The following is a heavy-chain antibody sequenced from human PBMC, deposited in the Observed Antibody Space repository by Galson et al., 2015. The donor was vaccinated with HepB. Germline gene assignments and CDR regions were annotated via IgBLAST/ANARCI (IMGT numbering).Heavy chain of an antibody. CDR2: MWYAGTNE. Sequence: SLRPSCAASGLTFSSFGMQWVRPAPGKGLEWVAVMWYAGTNEAYEDSVKGRFTISSDNSKPTLYLQMNSLRAEDTAVYYCARDQQVTNHYYFYVIDVWGQGTTVTVSS. D-gene: IGHD4-17*01. CDR1: GLTFSSFG. V-gene: IGHV3-33*08. CDR3: ARDQQVTNHYYFYVIDV. J-gene: IGHJ6*02.